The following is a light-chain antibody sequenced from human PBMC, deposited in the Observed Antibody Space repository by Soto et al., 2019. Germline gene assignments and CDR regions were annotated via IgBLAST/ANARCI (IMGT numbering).Light chain of an antibody. CDR1: SSNIGAGYD. V-gene: IGLV1-40*01. Sequence: QSVLTQPPSVSGAPGQRVTISCTGSSSNIGAGYDVHWYQQLPGTAPKLLIYDNNNPSSGVPDRFSGSKSGTSASLAITGLQAEDEADYYCQSYDSGLSGFVFGAGTKVTVL. J-gene: IGLJ1*01. CDR2: DNN. CDR3: QSYDSGLSGFV.